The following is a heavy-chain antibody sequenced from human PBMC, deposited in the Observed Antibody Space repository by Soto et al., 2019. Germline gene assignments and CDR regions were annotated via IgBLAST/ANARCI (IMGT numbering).Heavy chain of an antibody. V-gene: IGHV3-21*05. Sequence: GGSLRHSCVDSGCVFSSDRLSWINHVPGKGLEWLSYISITSSHIDYADSVKGRFTISRDNAKSSLYLEMNNLRAEDTAVYYCARDGMMTPDYLYYWGQGTLVTVSS. CDR2: ISITSSHI. CDR1: GCVFSSDR. D-gene: IGHD4-4*01. CDR3: ARDGMMTPDYLYY. J-gene: IGHJ4*02.